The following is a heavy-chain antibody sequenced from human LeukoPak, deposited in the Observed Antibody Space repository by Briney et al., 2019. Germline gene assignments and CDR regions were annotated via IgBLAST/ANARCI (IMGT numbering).Heavy chain of an antibody. CDR1: GFAFSSYA. D-gene: IGHD5-12*01. J-gene: IGHJ4*02. CDR2: ISNSGGRT. CDR3: AKSYNGYESKPDY. Sequence: PGGSLRLSCAASGFAFSSYAMSWVRQAPGEGLEWVSSISNSGGRTFYTDSVKGRSTISRDNSKITLYLQMNSLRAEGTAVYYCAKSYNGYESKPDYWGQGTLVTVSS. V-gene: IGHV3-23*01.